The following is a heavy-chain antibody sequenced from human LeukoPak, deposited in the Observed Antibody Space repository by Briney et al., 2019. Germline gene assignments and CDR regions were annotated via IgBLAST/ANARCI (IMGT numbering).Heavy chain of an antibody. Sequence: SETLSLTCTVSGGSISSGSYYWSWIRQPAGKGLEWIGRIYTSGSTNYNPSLESRVTISLDTSKNQFSLKLSSVTAADTAVYYCARRDYYYYMDVWGKGTTVTISS. CDR3: ARRDYYYYMDV. J-gene: IGHJ6*03. CDR1: GGSISSGSYY. CDR2: IYTSGST. V-gene: IGHV4-61*02.